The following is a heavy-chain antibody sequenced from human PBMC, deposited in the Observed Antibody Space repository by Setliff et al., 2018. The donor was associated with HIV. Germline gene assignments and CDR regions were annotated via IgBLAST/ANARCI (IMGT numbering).Heavy chain of an antibody. CDR2: FHHSGSA. J-gene: IGHJ4*02. CDR1: GGSISSDSYY. D-gene: IGHD4-4*01. V-gene: IGHV4-39*02. CDR3: ARDQSDFYNNYLHSDY. Sequence: SETLSLTCNVSGGSISSDSYYWGWIRQPPGKGLEWIGSFHHSGSASYNPSLRSRVTISEDTSKNQFSLKLTSVTAADTAVYYCARDQSDFYNNYLHSDYWGQGTLVTVSS.